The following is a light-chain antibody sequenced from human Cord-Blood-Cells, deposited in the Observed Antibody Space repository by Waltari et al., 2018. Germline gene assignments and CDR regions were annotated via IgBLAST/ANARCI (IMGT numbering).Light chain of an antibody. CDR1: SLRSYY. V-gene: IGLV3-19*01. Sequence: SSELTQDPAVSVALGPTVRITCQGDSLRSYYASWYQQKPGQAPVLVIYGKNNRPSGIPDRFSGSSSGNTASLTITGAQAEDEADYYGNSRDSSGNHLVVFGGGTKLTVL. J-gene: IGLJ2*01. CDR3: NSRDSSGNHLVV. CDR2: GKN.